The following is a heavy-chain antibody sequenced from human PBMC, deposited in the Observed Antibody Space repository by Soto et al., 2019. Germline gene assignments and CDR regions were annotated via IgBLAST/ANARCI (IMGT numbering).Heavy chain of an antibody. CDR3: AKDGVGLAATPLYFDF. CDR1: GFTFSTYT. J-gene: IGHJ4*02. Sequence: EVQLLESGGGLVQPGGSLRLSCAASGFTFSTYTMSWVRQAPGKGLEWVSAISGSGGCTYYADSVKGRFTISRDNSNNTRDRQMNSLSAEDTAVYYCAKDGVGLAATPLYFDFWGQGTLVTV. D-gene: IGHD2-15*01. V-gene: IGHV3-23*01. CDR2: ISGSGGCT.